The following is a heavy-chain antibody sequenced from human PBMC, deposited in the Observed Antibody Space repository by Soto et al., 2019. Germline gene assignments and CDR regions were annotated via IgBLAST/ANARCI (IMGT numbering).Heavy chain of an antibody. Sequence: ASVKVSCKASGYTFTSYGISWVRQAPGQGLEWMGWISAYNGNTNYAQKLQGRVTMTTDTSTSTAYMELRSLRSDDTAVYYCAVRLDDYDILTGYYPIDYWGQGTLVTVSS. D-gene: IGHD3-9*01. J-gene: IGHJ4*02. CDR2: ISAYNGNT. V-gene: IGHV1-18*01. CDR1: GYTFTSYG. CDR3: AVRLDDYDILTGYYPIDY.